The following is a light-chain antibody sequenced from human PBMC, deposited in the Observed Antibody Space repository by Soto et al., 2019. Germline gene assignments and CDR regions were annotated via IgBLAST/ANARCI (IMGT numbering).Light chain of an antibody. Sequence: HSALTQPRSVSGSPGQSVTISCTGTSSDVGGYNYVSWYQQHPGKAPKLMIYDVSKRPSGVPDRFSGSKSGNTASLTISGLQAEYEADYYCGSYAGSYVFGTGSKLTVL. CDR2: DVS. CDR3: GSYAGSYV. J-gene: IGLJ1*01. V-gene: IGLV2-11*01. CDR1: SSDVGGYNY.